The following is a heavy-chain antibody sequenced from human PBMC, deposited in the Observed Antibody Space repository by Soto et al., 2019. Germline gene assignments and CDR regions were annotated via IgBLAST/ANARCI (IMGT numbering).Heavy chain of an antibody. V-gene: IGHV3-9*01. J-gene: IGHJ4*02. D-gene: IGHD2-21*02. CDR1: GFTFDDYA. Sequence: EVQLVESGGGLVQPGRSLRLSCAASGFTFDDYAMHWVRQAPGKGLEWVSGISWNSGSIGYADSVKGRFIISRDNARNSQYLQMNSLRAEDTAVYYCARGPNYGDRADYFDSWGQGTLVTVSS. CDR2: ISWNSGSI. CDR3: ARGPNYGDRADYFDS.